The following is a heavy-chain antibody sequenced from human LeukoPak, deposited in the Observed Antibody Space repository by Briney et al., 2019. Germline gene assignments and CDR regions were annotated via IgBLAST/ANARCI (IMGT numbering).Heavy chain of an antibody. CDR1: GFTFSSYG. D-gene: IGHD6-6*01. Sequence: GGSLRLSCAASGFTFSSYGMRWVRQAPGKGLEWVAFIRYDGSNKYYADSVKGRFTISRDNSKNTLYLQMGSLRAEDMAVYYCARDSSYYYYYMDVWGKGTTVTVSS. CDR3: ARDSSYYYYYMDV. J-gene: IGHJ6*03. CDR2: IRYDGSNK. V-gene: IGHV3-30*02.